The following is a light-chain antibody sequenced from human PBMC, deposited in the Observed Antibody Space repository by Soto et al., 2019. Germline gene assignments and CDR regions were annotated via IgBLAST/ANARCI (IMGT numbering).Light chain of an antibody. CDR1: QSVRGN. CDR2: GAS. Sequence: EIVLTQSPGTLSLSPGETATLSCRASQSVRGNYLAWYQQKPGQAPRLLMYGASTRATGIPARFSGSGSGTEFTLTISSLQSEDFAVYYCQQYNNWPPYTFGQGTKVDIK. V-gene: IGKV3-15*01. J-gene: IGKJ2*01. CDR3: QQYNNWPPYT.